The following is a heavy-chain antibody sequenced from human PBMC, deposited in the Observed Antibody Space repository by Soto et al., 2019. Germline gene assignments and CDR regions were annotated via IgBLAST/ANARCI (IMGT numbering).Heavy chain of an antibody. CDR2: INPNSGGT. CDR1: GYTFTGYY. CDR3: ARARAGYYFDY. D-gene: IGHD6-19*01. J-gene: IGHJ4*02. Sequence: QVQLVQSGAEVKKPGASVKVSCKASGYTFTGYYMHWVRQAPGQGLEWMGWINPNSGGTNHAQKFQGWVTMTRDTSISTAYMELSRLRSDDTAVYYCARARAGYYFDYWGQGTLVTVSS. V-gene: IGHV1-2*04.